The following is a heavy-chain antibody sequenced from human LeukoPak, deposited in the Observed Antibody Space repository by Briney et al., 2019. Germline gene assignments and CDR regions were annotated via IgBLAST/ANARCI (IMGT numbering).Heavy chain of an antibody. V-gene: IGHV4-30-4*01. D-gene: IGHD3-3*01. CDR3: ARGYYDFWSGYYTGQVSGLDY. J-gene: IGHJ4*02. Sequence: PSETLSLTCTVSGGSISSGDYYWSWIRQPPGKGLGWIGYIYYRGSTYYNPSLKSRVTISVDTSKNQFSLKLSSVTAADTAVYYCARGYYDFWSGYYTGQVSGLDYWGQGTLVTVSS. CDR1: GGSISSGDYY. CDR2: IYYRGST.